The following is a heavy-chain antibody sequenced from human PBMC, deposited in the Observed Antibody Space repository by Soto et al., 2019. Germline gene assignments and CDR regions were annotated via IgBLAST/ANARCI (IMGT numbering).Heavy chain of an antibody. J-gene: IGHJ4*02. CDR3: ARDGVFSPAQLDY. CDR2: INQDGSEK. Sequence: EVQLVESGGGLVQPGGSLRLSCTGSGFTFSDFWMHWVRQAPGKGLEWVADINQDGSEKYYLDSVKGRLTTSRDNAKNSVYLQLSSLTAEDTGVYYCARDGVFSPAQLDYWGQGTLVTVSS. CDR1: GFTFSDFW. D-gene: IGHD2-21*01. V-gene: IGHV3-7*01.